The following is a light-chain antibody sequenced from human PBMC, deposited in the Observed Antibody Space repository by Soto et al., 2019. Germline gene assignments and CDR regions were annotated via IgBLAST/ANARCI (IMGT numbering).Light chain of an antibody. J-gene: IGLJ2*01. CDR2: YDD. CDR1: SSNIGNNA. V-gene: IGLV1-36*01. Sequence: QSVLTQPPSVSDAPRQRVTISCSGSSSNIGNNAVSWYQQLPGKAPKLLIYYDDLLPSGVSDRFSGSKSGTSASLAISGLHSEDEADYYCAAWDDSLNGVVFGGGTKLTVL. CDR3: AAWDDSLNGVV.